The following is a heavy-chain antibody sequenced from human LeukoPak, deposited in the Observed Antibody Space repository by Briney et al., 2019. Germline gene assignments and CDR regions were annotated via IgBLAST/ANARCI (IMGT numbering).Heavy chain of an antibody. CDR3: ARRNYDILTGYFSYYYMDV. V-gene: IGHV1-46*01. CDR2: INPSGGST. CDR1: GYTFTSYY. J-gene: IGHJ6*03. Sequence: GASVKVSCKASGYTFTSYYMHWVRQAPGQGLEWMGIINPSGGSTSYAQKFQGRVTMTRDTSTSTVYMELSSLRSEDTAVYYCARRNYDILTGYFSYYYMDVWGKGTTVTISS. D-gene: IGHD3-9*01.